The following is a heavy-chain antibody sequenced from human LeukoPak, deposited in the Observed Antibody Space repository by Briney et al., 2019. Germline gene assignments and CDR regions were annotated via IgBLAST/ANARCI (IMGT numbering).Heavy chain of an antibody. V-gene: IGHV3-21*01. CDR3: ARAGGSTVSHSDY. D-gene: IGHD4-17*01. CDR1: GFIFSSYS. J-gene: IGHJ4*02. CDR2: ISSSTSYI. Sequence: PGGSLRLSCAASGFIFSSYSVNWIRQAPGKGLEWVSSISSSTSYIYYADSVKGRFTISKDNAKNSLYLQMNSLRAEDTAVYYCARAGGSTVSHSDYWGQGTLVTVSS.